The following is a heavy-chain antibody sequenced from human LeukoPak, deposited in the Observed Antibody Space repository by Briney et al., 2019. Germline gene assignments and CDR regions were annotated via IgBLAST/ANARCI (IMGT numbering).Heavy chain of an antibody. CDR1: GFTFSSYS. J-gene: IGHJ4*02. CDR2: ISSSSSYI. CDR3: ARLWGDGYFDY. D-gene: IGHD2-21*01. Sequence: GGSLRLSCAASGFTFSSYSTNWVRQAPGKGLEWVSSISSSSSYIYYADSVKGRFTISRDNAKNSLYLQMNSLRAEDTAAYYCARLWGDGYFDYWGQGTLVTVSS. V-gene: IGHV3-21*01.